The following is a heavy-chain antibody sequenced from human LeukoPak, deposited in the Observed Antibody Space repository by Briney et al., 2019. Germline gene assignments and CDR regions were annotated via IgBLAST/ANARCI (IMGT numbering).Heavy chain of an antibody. CDR1: GFTFSNSS. CDR2: ISSSGSTI. D-gene: IGHD6-13*01. Sequence: GGSLRLSCAASGFTFSNSSMNWVRQAPGKGLEWVSSISSSGSTIYYADSVKGRFTISRHNAKNSLYLQMNSLRAEDTAVYYCAAIAAAGTFPYYYYMDVWRKGTTVTVSS. CDR3: AAIAAAGTFPYYYYMDV. V-gene: IGHV3-48*04. J-gene: IGHJ6*03.